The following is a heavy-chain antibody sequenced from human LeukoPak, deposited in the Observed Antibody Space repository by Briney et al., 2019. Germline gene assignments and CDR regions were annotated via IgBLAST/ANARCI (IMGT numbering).Heavy chain of an antibody. V-gene: IGHV1-18*01. Sequence: VASVKVSRKASGYTFTKYGVSWVRQAPGQGLEWMGWISAYNGDIKYAQRGKGRVTMTTDTSTSTVYMELRSLRSDDTAVYYCARESGSDAFDIWGQGTMVTVSS. CDR2: ISAYNGDI. CDR3: ARESGSDAFDI. CDR1: GYTFTKYG. J-gene: IGHJ3*02.